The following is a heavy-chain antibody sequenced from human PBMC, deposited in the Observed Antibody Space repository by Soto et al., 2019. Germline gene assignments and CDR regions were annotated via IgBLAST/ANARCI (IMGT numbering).Heavy chain of an antibody. V-gene: IGHV1-69*01. CDR2: IIPIFGTA. D-gene: IGHD3-3*01. CDR1: GGTFSSYA. Sequence: QVQLVQSGAEVQKPGSSVKVSCKASGGTFSSYAISWVRQAPGQGLEWMGGIIPIFGTANYAQKFEGRVTITADESTSTAYMELSRLRSEDTAVYYCARDLRDEKIFGVVPFRGYWFDPWGQGTLVTVSS. CDR3: ARDLRDEKIFGVVPFRGYWFDP. J-gene: IGHJ5*02.